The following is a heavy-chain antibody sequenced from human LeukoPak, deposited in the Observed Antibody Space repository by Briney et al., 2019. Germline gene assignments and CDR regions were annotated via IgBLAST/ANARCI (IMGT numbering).Heavy chain of an antibody. CDR3: AKDPRAVAGCYFDY. V-gene: IGHV3-9*01. D-gene: IGHD6-19*01. CDR2: ISWNSDNI. CDR1: GFTFDDYA. J-gene: IGHJ4*02. Sequence: PGRSLRLSCAASGFTFDDYAMHWVRQAPGKGLEWVSGISWNSDNIGYADSVKGRFTISRDNAKNSLFVQMNSLGAEDTALYFCAKDPRAVAGCYFDYWGQGILVTVSS.